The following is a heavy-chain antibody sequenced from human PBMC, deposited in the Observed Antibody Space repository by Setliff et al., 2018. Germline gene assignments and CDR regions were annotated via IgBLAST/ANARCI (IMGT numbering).Heavy chain of an antibody. Sequence: GESLKISCAASGFTFSSYWMSWVRQAPGKGLEWVANIKQDGSEKYYVDSVKGRFTISRDNAKNMLYLQMNSLRAEDTAVYYCVREGGNYFPLDYWGLGTLVTVSS. D-gene: IGHD1-26*01. V-gene: IGHV3-7*01. CDR2: IKQDGSEK. CDR3: VREGGNYFPLDY. J-gene: IGHJ4*02. CDR1: GFTFSSYW.